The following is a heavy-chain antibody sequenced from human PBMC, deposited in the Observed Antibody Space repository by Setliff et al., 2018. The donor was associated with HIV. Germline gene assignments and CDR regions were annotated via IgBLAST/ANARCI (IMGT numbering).Heavy chain of an antibody. CDR3: ARRAGSSGYYWDY. CDR1: GYTFTSYA. Sequence: GASVKVSCKASGYTFTSYAMNWVRQAPGQGLEWMGGIIPIFGTANYEQKFQGRVTITADESTSTAYMELSSLRSEDTAVYYCARRAGSSGYYWDYWGQGTLVTVSS. D-gene: IGHD3-22*01. CDR2: IIPIFGTA. J-gene: IGHJ4*02. V-gene: IGHV1-69*13.